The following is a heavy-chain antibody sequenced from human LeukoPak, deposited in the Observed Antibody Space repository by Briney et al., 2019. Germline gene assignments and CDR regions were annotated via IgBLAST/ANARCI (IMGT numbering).Heavy chain of an antibody. CDR2: INHSGST. CDR3: ARYVPVSTGTTTASFDY. V-gene: IGHV4-34*01. CDR1: GGSFSDYD. Sequence: SETLSLTCAVYGGSFSDYDWSWIRQPPGKGLEWIGEINHSGSTNFKPSLKSRGTMSVHTHKSQFSLNLRSLTAADTAVYYCARYVPVSTGTTTASFDYWGQGTLLTVSS. J-gene: IGHJ4*02. D-gene: IGHD1-1*01.